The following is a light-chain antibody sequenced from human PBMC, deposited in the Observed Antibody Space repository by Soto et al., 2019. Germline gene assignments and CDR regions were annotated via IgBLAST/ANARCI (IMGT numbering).Light chain of an antibody. CDR2: DVS. CDR1: SSDVGAYTF. J-gene: IGLJ1*01. CDR3: SSYTSSSTHV. V-gene: IGLV2-14*03. Sequence: QCALTQSASGSGSPGQSITISCTGTSSDVGAYTFVSWYQQHPDKVPKLMIFDVSRRPSGVSDRFSGSKSGNTASLTISGLQPEDEADYYCSSYTSSSTHVFGSGTKLTVL.